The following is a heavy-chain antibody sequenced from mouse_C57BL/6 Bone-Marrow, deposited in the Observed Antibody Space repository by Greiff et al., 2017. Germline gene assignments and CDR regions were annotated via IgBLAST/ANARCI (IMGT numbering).Heavy chain of an antibody. J-gene: IGHJ4*01. CDR1: GFTFSDFY. CDR2: SRNKANDYTT. CDR3: ARDAPVVAGAMDY. Sequence: EVQLVESGGGLVQSGRSLRLSCATSGFTFSDFYMEWVRQAPGKGLEWIAASRNKANDYTTEYSASVKGRFIVSRDTSQSILYLQMNALRAEDTAIYYCARDAPVVAGAMDYWGQGNSVTVSS. V-gene: IGHV7-1*01. D-gene: IGHD1-1*01.